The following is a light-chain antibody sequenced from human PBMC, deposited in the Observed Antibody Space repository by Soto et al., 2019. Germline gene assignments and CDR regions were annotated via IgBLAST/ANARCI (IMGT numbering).Light chain of an antibody. Sequence: DIQMTQSPSSLSASLGDRVTITCRASQSISVYLDWYQQKAGKAPKLLIYTASSLQSGVPSRFSGSESGTDFTLTISTLQPEDFATYYCQQSYSTPPAFGQGTKVDI. CDR3: QQSYSTPPA. CDR2: TAS. CDR1: QSISVY. J-gene: IGKJ1*01. V-gene: IGKV1-39*01.